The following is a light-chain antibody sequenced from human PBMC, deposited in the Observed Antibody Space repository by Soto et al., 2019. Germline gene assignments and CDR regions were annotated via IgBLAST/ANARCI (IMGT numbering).Light chain of an antibody. CDR2: GAS. J-gene: IGKJ1*01. CDR1: QSVSSN. Sequence: EIVMTQSPATLSVSPGERANLSCRASQSVSSNLAWYQQKPGQAPRLLIYGASTRATGIPARFSGSGSGTEFTLTISSLQSEDFAVYYCQQYNNRRTFGQGTKVDI. V-gene: IGKV3-15*01. CDR3: QQYNNRRT.